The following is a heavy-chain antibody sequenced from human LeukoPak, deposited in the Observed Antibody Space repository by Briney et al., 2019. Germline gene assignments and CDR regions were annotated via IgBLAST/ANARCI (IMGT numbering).Heavy chain of an antibody. Sequence: ASVKVSCKASGGTFSSYAISWVRQAPGQGLEWMGGIIPIFGTANYAQKFQGRVTITADKSTSTAYMELGSLRSEDTAVYYCARETYDFWSGPFDPWGQGTLVTVSS. CDR2: IIPIFGTA. CDR1: GGTFSSYA. V-gene: IGHV1-69*06. J-gene: IGHJ5*02. D-gene: IGHD3-3*01. CDR3: ARETYDFWSGPFDP.